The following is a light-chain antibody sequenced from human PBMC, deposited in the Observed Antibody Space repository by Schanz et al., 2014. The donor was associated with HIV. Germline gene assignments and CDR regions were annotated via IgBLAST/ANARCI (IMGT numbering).Light chain of an antibody. V-gene: IGKV3-20*01. CDR3: QQYGSS. Sequence: VLTQSPATLSVSPGERATLSCRASQSVSTNLAWYQQKPGQAPRLLIHDVSNRATGIPDRFSGTGSGTDFTLTISSLEPEDFAVYYCQQYGSSFGPGTKVEIK. J-gene: IGKJ3*01. CDR1: QSVSTN. CDR2: DVS.